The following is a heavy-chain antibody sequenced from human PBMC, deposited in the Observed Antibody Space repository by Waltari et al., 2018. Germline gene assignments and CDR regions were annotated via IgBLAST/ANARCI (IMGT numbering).Heavy chain of an antibody. J-gene: IGHJ6*02. CDR3: ASTIVGATTYYYGMDV. D-gene: IGHD1-26*01. V-gene: IGHV1-8*01. CDR1: GYTFTSYD. CDR2: MNPNSGNT. Sequence: QVQLVQSGAEVKKPGASVKVSCKASGYTFTSYDINWVRQATGQGLECMGWMNPNSGNTGYAQKFQGRVTMTRNTSISTAYMELSSLRSEDTAVYYCASTIVGATTYYYGMDVWGQGTTVTVSS.